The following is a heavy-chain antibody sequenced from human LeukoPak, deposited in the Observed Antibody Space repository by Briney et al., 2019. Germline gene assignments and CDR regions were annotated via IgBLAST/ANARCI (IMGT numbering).Heavy chain of an antibody. V-gene: IGHV3-43D*03. CDR1: GFTFDDYA. D-gene: IGHD7-27*01. Sequence: PGGSLRLSCAASGFTFDDYAMHWVRQAPGKGLEWVSLISWDGGSTYYADSVKGRFTISRDNSKNSLYLQMNSLRAEDIALYYCAKDVAPWGSRYFDYWGQGTLVTVSS. CDR3: AKDVAPWGSRYFDY. CDR2: ISWDGGST. J-gene: IGHJ4*02.